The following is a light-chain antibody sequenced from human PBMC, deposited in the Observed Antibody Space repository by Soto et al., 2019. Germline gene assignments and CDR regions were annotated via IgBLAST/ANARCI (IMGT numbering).Light chain of an antibody. CDR2: DAS. J-gene: IGKJ4*01. CDR1: QSVSSNY. CDR3: QQYGSSPLT. V-gene: IGKV3-20*01. Sequence: EIVLTQSPGTLSLSPGERATLSCRASQSVSSNYLAWYQQTPGQAPRLLIYDASNRATGIPDRFSGSGSGTDFTLTISRLEPEDFAVYYCQQYGSSPLTFGGGTKVEIK.